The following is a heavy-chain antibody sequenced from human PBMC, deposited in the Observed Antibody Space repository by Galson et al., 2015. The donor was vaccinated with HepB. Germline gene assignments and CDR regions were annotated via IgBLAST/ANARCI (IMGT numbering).Heavy chain of an antibody. CDR1: GFTFSGYT. V-gene: IGHV3-21*01. Sequence: SLRLSCAASGFTFSGYTMNWVRQAPGKGLEWVPSISSSSSYRFYADSLKGRFTISRDNAKNSLFLQMNSLRAEDTAVYYCAREVPADIVAVVPATGDYYYYYMDVWGKGTTVTVSS. J-gene: IGHJ6*03. CDR3: AREVPADIVAVVPATGDYYYYYMDV. CDR2: ISSSSSYR. D-gene: IGHD2-15*01.